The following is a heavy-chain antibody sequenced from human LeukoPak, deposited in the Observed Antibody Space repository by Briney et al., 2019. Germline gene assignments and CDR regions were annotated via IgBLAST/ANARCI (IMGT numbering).Heavy chain of an antibody. CDR1: GGTFSSYA. Sequence: SVKVACKASGGTFSSYAISWVRQAPGQGLEWMGRIIPIFGIANYAQKFQGRVTITADKSTSTAYMELSSLRSEDTAVYYCARPVDGYNYDYWGQGTLVTVSS. V-gene: IGHV1-69*04. CDR2: IIPIFGIA. CDR3: ARPVDGYNYDY. D-gene: IGHD5-24*01. J-gene: IGHJ4*02.